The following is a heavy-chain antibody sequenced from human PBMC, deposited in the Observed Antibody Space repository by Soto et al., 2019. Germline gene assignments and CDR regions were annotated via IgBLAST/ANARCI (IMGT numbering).Heavy chain of an antibody. D-gene: IGHD2-2*01. CDR2: VSQSDYK. CDR1: GFTFNNYG. CDR3: AREDSIIIPAVSDF. V-gene: IGHV3-21*01. J-gene: IGHJ4*02. Sequence: PGGSLRLSCVVSGFTFNNYGINLVRQAPGKGLEWVSSVSQSDYKYYSDSVKGRFTISRDNAKNSVSLQMNNLRAEDTAVYYCAREDSIIIPAVSDFWGQGTLVTVSS.